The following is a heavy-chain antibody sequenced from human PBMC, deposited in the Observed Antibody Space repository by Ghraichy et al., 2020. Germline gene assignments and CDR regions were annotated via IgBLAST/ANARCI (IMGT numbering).Heavy chain of an antibody. J-gene: IGHJ4*02. CDR2: INPNSGGT. V-gene: IGHV1-2*02. CDR1: GYTFTGYY. CDR3: ARDSDIVVVVAAPDY. D-gene: IGHD2-15*01. Sequence: ASVKVSCKASGYTFTGYYMHWVRQAPGQGLEWMGWINPNSGGTNYAQKFQGRVTMTRDTSISTAYMELSRLRSDDTAVYYCARDSDIVVVVAAPDYWGQGTLVTVSS.